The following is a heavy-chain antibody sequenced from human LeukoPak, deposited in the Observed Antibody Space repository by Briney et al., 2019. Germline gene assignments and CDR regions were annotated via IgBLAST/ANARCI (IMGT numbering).Heavy chain of an antibody. CDR2: TKEDGSEK. CDR1: GFTLSSYW. V-gene: IGHV3-7*04. CDR3: ARSPWQQLVLFDY. J-gene: IGHJ4*02. D-gene: IGHD6-13*01. Sequence: GSLRLSCAASGFTLSSYWTSWVRQAPGKGLEWVANTKEDGSEKYYVDSVKGRFTISRDNAKNSLYLQMNSLRAEDTAVYYCARSPWQQLVLFDYWGQGTLVTVSS.